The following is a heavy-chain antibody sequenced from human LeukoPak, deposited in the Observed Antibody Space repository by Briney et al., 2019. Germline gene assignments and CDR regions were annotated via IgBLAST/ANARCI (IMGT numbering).Heavy chain of an antibody. Sequence: PSQTLSLTCSDSSASLSSGGSYWSWIRQHPGRGLEWIGYVYYGGGTYYNPSLKSRFFISLDTSKNQFFLNLTSVTAADTAVYYCARGRYDGPFDYWGQGTLVTVSS. D-gene: IGHD3-3*01. CDR2: VYYGGGT. J-gene: IGHJ4*02. CDR3: ARGRYDGPFDY. CDR1: SASLSSGGSY. V-gene: IGHV4-31*03.